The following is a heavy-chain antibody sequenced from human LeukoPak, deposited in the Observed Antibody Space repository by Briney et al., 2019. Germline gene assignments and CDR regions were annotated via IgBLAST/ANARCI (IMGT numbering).Heavy chain of an antibody. CDR2: ISTGGTYI. CDR3: ARDYLPKYSNGWPFDY. V-gene: IGHV3-21*01. Sequence: PGGSLRLSCSASGFTFSNYSMNWVRQAPGKGLEWVSSISTGGTYIYYADSLKGRFTISRDNAKNSLYLQMNSLRAEDTAVYYCARDYLPKYSNGWPFDYWGQGTLVTVSS. J-gene: IGHJ4*02. CDR1: GFTFSNYS. D-gene: IGHD6-19*01.